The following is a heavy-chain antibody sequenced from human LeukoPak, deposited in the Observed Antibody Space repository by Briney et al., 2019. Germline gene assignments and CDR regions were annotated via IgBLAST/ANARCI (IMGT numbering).Heavy chain of an antibody. CDR1: GFTFSDYV. D-gene: IGHD1/OR15-1a*01. CDR2: ISSSGITK. CDR3: PGNNGLIPTDY. V-gene: IGHV3-48*03. J-gene: IGHJ4*02. Sequence: GGSLRLSCAASGFTFSDYVMIWVRQTPGKGLEWVSYISSSGITKMYADSVKGRFSISRDNAKNSLFLEINSLRADDTAVYYCPGNNGLIPTDYWGQGTLVTVSS.